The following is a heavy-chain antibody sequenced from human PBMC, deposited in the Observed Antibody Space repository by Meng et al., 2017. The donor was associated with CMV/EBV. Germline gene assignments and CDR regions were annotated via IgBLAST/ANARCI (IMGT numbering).Heavy chain of an antibody. Sequence: ASVKVSCKASGYTFTTYDINWVRQATGQGLEWMGRMSPNSGNTAYAQKFQGRVTITRKTSISTAYMGLSSLRSEDTAVYYCARDLTLPQFFYGIDVWGQGTTVTVSS. D-gene: IGHD1-26*01. CDR3: ARDLTLPQFFYGIDV. CDR1: GYTFTTYD. J-gene: IGHJ6*02. V-gene: IGHV1-8*03. CDR2: MSPNSGNT.